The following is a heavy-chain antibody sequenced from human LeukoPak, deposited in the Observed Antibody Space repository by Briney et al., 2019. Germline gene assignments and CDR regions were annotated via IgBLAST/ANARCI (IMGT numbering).Heavy chain of an antibody. J-gene: IGHJ5*02. CDR2: IYSRDDT. CDR1: GFTVSSNY. Sequence: GGSMRLSCAASGFTVSSNYMSWVRQAEGKGLEWVSVIYSRDDTYYADAVKGRFTISRDNATTTLYLQMNSLRAEDTAVYYCARGSWVRGVPGDNWFDPWGQGTLVTVSS. D-gene: IGHD3-10*01. V-gene: IGHV3-66*01. CDR3: ARGSWVRGVPGDNWFDP.